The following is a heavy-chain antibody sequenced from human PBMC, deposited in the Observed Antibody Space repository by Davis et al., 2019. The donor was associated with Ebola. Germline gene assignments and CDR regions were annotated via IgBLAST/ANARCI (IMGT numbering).Heavy chain of an antibody. J-gene: IGHJ6*02. CDR1: GGSISSYY. V-gene: IGHV4-59*01. D-gene: IGHD4-17*01. Sequence: MPSETLSLTCTVSGGSISSYYWSWIRQPPGKGLEWIGYIYYSGFTNYYPSLKSRATISVDTSKNQFSLKLSSVTAADTAVYYCARGNYGDYIVLYYYNMDVWGQGTTVTVSS. CDR3: ARGNYGDYIVLYYYNMDV. CDR2: IYYSGFT.